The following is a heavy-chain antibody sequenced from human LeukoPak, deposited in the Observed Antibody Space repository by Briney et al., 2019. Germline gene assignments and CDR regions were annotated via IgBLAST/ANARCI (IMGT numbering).Heavy chain of an antibody. J-gene: IGHJ4*02. V-gene: IGHV3-30-3*01. D-gene: IGHD4-23*01. CDR3: ARALDFGGNDFDY. CDR2: ISYDGSDK. Sequence: PGRSLRLSCAASGFTFSSYAMHWVRQAPGKGLEWVAVISYDGSDKYYADSVKGRFTISRDNSKNTLYLQMNSLRAEDTAVYFCARALDFGGNDFDYWGQGTLVTVSS. CDR1: GFTFSSYA.